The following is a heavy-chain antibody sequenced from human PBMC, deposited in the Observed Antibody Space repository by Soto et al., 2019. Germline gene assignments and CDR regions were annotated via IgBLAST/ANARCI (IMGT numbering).Heavy chain of an antibody. Sequence: LSLTCTVSGSSINSSGYYWGWIRQPPGKGLEWIGSMFYGVSTNYNPSLKSRVTVSVDTSKNQFSLNLRSVTAADTAVYYCARLPSRHLVDYWGQGTLVTVSS. CDR1: GSSINSSGYY. J-gene: IGHJ4*02. V-gene: IGHV4-39*01. D-gene: IGHD3-3*02. CDR3: ARLPSRHLVDY. CDR2: MFYGVST.